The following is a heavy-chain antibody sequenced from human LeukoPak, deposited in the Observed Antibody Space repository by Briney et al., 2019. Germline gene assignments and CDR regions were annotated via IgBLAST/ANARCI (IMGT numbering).Heavy chain of an antibody. D-gene: IGHD7-27*01. CDR2: ISPDNGDT. Sequence: ASVKVSCKASGYTFSHNHMYWVRQAPGQGLECMRWISPDNGDTNYAQKFQGRITMTGDTSISTGYMELSSLTSDDTAIYFCARELGRNAFDVWGQGTLVTVS. J-gene: IGHJ3*01. CDR3: ARELGRNAFDV. CDR1: GYTFSHNH. V-gene: IGHV1-2*02.